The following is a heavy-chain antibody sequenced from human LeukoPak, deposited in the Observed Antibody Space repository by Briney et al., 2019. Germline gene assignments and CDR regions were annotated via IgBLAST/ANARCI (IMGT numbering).Heavy chain of an antibody. CDR3: ARAEYFASESFPAHY. V-gene: IGHV5-51*01. D-gene: IGHD3-10*01. CDR2: IYPADSDT. J-gene: IGHJ4*02. Sequence: GESLKISCKGSGYSFTNYRIGWVRQMPGKGLEWMGIIYPADSDTRYSPSFQGQVTISVDKSISTAYLQWSSLKASDTAIYYCARAEYFASESFPAHYWGQGSLVTVSS. CDR1: GYSFTNYR.